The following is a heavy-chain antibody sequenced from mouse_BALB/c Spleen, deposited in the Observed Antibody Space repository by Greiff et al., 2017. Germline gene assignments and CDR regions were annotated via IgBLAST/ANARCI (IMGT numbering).Heavy chain of an antibody. J-gene: IGHJ3*01. CDR2: IDPANGNT. V-gene: IGHV14-3*02. D-gene: IGHD2-14*01. Sequence: EVQLKESGAELVKPGASVKLSCTASGFNIKDTYMHWVKQRPEQGLEWIGRIDPANGNTKYDPKFQGKATITADTSSNTAYLQLSSLTSEDTAVYYCASFYRSFAYWGQGTLVTVSA. CDR1: GFNIKDTY. CDR3: ASFYRSFAY.